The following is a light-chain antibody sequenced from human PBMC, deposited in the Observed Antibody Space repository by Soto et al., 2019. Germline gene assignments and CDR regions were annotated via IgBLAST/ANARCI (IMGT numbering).Light chain of an antibody. J-gene: IGLJ1*01. Sequence: QSVLTQPASVSGSPGQSITISCTGTSSDVGGYNYVSWYQQHPGKAPKLMIYEVSNRPSKISDRFSGSKSGNTASLTISGLHAEDAADYYCSSYTNNSPYVFGTGTKVTVL. CDR1: SSDVGGYNY. V-gene: IGLV2-14*01. CDR2: EVS. CDR3: SSYTNNSPYV.